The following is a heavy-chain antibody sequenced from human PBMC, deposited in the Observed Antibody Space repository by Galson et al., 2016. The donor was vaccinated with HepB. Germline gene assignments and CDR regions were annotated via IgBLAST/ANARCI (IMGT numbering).Heavy chain of an antibody. J-gene: IGHJ3*02. CDR2: IYYSGYT. Sequence: SETLSLTCTVSGDSVSRGTYYWSWIRQPPGKGLEWMGNIYYSGYTNYNPSLKSRVTISVDTSKNQFSLKLSSVTAADTAVYFCAREGVAVADNAFDIWGQGTMVTVSS. V-gene: IGHV4-61*01. CDR3: AREGVAVADNAFDI. D-gene: IGHD6-19*01. CDR1: GDSVSRGTYY.